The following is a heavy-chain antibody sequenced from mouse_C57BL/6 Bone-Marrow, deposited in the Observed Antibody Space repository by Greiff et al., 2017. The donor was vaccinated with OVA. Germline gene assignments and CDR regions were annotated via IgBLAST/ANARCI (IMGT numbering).Heavy chain of an antibody. D-gene: IGHD1-2*01. Sequence: EVQLQQSGPELVKPGASVKMSCKASGYTFTDYNMHWVKQSHGKSPEWIGYINPNNGGTSYNQKFKGKATLTVNKSSSTAYMELRSLTSEDSAVYYCARIHYYGSDAYWGQGTLVTVSA. V-gene: IGHV1-22*01. J-gene: IGHJ3*01. CDR2: INPNNGGT. CDR1: GYTFTDYN. CDR3: ARIHYYGSDAY.